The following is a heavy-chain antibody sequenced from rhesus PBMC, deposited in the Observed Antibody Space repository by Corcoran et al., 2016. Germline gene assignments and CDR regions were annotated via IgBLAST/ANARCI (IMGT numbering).Heavy chain of an antibody. CDR2: IYGRGSTT. V-gene: IGHV4S11*01. Sequence: QVQLQESGPGLVKPSETLSLTCTVSGGSISGYYWNWIRHPPGKGLEGGGNIYGRGSTTNYNPPLTSRVTLEVDTSKSQLSLKLSSGTAADTAVYYCARDRGIAAGKFDYWGQGVLVTVSS. J-gene: IGHJ4*01. CDR3: ARDRGIAAGKFDY. D-gene: IGHD6-31*01. CDR1: GGSISGYY.